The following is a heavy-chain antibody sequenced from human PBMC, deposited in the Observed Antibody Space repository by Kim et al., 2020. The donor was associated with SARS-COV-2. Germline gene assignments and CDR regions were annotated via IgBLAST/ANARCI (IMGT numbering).Heavy chain of an antibody. D-gene: IGHD2-15*01. Sequence: GGSLRLSCAASGFTFSSYAMSWVRQAPGKGLEWVSAISGSGGSTYYADSVKGRFTISRDNSKNTLYLQMNSLRAEDTAVYYCAKRKDGLGYCSGGSCYNYYYYGRDVWGQGTTVTVSS. CDR2: ISGSGGST. CDR1: GFTFSSYA. J-gene: IGHJ6*02. V-gene: IGHV3-23*01. CDR3: AKRKDGLGYCSGGSCYNYYYYGRDV.